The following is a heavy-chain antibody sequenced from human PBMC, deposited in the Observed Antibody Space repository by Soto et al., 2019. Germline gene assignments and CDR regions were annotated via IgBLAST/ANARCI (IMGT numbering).Heavy chain of an antibody. CDR2: IYHGGSI. D-gene: IGHD5-18*01. Sequence: PSETLSLTCSVSVSSISSSNWWSLVRQPPGKGLEWIGGIYHGGSINYNPPLKSRVAISLDKSKNQVSLKLRSVTAADTAVYYCAREGYNYGHHFDSWGQGTLVTVSS. J-gene: IGHJ4*02. CDR3: AREGYNYGHHFDS. CDR1: VSSISSSNW. V-gene: IGHV4-4*02.